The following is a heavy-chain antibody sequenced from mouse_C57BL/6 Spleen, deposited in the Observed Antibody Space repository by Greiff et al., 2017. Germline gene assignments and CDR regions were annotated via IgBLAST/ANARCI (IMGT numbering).Heavy chain of an antibody. CDR3: ARSAYSSNCEGAMDY. CDR2: IDPSDSET. D-gene: IGHD2-5*01. Sequence: VQLQQPGAELVRPGSSVKLSCKASGYTFTSYWMHWVKPRPIQGLEWIGNIDPSDSETHYNQKFKDKATLTVDKSSSTAYMQLSSLTSEDSAVYYCARSAYSSNCEGAMDYWGQGTSVTVSS. V-gene: IGHV1-52*01. CDR1: GYTFTSYW. J-gene: IGHJ4*01.